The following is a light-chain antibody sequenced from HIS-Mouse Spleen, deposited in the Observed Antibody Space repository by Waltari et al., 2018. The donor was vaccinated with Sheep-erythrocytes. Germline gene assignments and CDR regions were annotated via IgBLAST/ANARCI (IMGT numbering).Light chain of an antibody. V-gene: IGLV2-11*01. CDR1: SSDVGGYNY. CDR2: DVS. Sequence: QSALTQPRSVSGSPGQSVTISCTGTSSDVGGYNYVSWYQHQPGKAPKLMIYDVSKRPSGVPDRVSGSKSGNTASLTISGLQAEDEADYYCCSYAGSYTFGVFGGGTRLTVL. CDR3: CSYAGSYTFGV. J-gene: IGLJ3*02.